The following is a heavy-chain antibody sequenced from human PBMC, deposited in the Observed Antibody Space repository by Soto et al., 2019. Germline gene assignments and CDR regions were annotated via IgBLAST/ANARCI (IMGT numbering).Heavy chain of an antibody. Sequence: ASVKVSCKASGYTITSYYLHLVRPAPGQGLQWMGIINPSGGSTGYAQKFQGRVTLTREMYTSTVYMELSSLRSDDTAVYYCARDRSDHKVWGRYPLGHGAFDIWGQGTLVTVSS. CDR1: GYTITSYY. CDR3: ARDRSDHKVWGRYPLGHGAFDI. D-gene: IGHD3-16*01. CDR2: INPSGGST. J-gene: IGHJ3*02. V-gene: IGHV1-46*01.